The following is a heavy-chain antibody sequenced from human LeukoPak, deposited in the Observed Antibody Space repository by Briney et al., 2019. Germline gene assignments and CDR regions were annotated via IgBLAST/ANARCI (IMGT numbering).Heavy chain of an antibody. CDR3: ARDNIAVAKRVNWFDP. J-gene: IGHJ5*02. CDR1: GGSISSYY. Sequence: SETLSLTCTVSGGSISSYYWSWIRQPPGKGLEWVGYIYYSGSTNYNPSLKSRVTISVDTSKNQFSLKLSSVTAADTAVYYCARDNIAVAKRVNWFDPRGQGTLVTVSS. CDR2: IYYSGST. D-gene: IGHD6-19*01. V-gene: IGHV4-59*01.